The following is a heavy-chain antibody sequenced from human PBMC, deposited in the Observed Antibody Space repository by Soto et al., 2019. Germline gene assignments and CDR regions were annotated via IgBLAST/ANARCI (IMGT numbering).Heavy chain of an antibody. V-gene: IGHV3-21*01. J-gene: IGHJ4*02. CDR1: GSTFSSYS. D-gene: IGHD4-4*01. CDR2: ISSSSSYI. Sequence: EVQLVESGGGLVKPGGSLRLTCAASGSTFSSYSMNWVRQAPRKGLEWVSSISSSSSYIYYADSVKGRFTISRDNAKNSLYLQMNSLRAEDTAVYYCARGGPDYSGFDYWGQGTLVTVSS. CDR3: ARGGPDYSGFDY.